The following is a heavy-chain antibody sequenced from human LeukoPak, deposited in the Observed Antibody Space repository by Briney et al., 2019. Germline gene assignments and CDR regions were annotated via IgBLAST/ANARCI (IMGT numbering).Heavy chain of an antibody. V-gene: IGHV4-59*01. CDR2: IYYSGST. J-gene: IGHJ5*02. CDR3: ARDCTNGVCYGFGFDP. Sequence: PSETLSLTCTDSGGSISSYYWSWIRQPPGKGLEWIGYIYYSGSTNYNPSLKSRVTISVDTSKNQFSLKLSSVTAADTAVYYCARDCTNGVCYGFGFDPWGQGTLVTVSS. CDR1: GGSISSYY. D-gene: IGHD2-8*01.